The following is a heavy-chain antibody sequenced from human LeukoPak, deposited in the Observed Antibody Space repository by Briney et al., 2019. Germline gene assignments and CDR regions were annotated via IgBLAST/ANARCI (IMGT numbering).Heavy chain of an antibody. CDR3: ARLLGDSTIYDL. D-gene: IGHD3-16*01. V-gene: IGHV3-7*01. J-gene: IGHJ5*02. CDR2: IRRDGSVT. CDR1: GFTFNRHW. Sequence: GGSLRLSCAASGFTFNRHWMSWVRQAPGKGLEWVATIRRDGSVTHYVDSVKDRFIISRDNAKDSLSLQMNSLRDEDTAMYYCARLLGDSTIYDLWGQGTLVTVSS.